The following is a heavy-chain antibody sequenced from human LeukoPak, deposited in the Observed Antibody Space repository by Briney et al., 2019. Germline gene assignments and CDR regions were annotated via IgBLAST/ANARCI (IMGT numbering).Heavy chain of an antibody. V-gene: IGHV4-38-2*01. D-gene: IGHD2-8*01. J-gene: IGHJ5*02. Sequence: SETLSLTCAVSGYSISSGYYWGWIRQPPGKGLEWIGSIYHSGSTYYNPSLKGRVTISVDTSKNQFSLKLSSVTAADTAVYYCAGQMVYAFYNWFDPWGQGTLVTVSS. CDR3: AGQMVYAFYNWFDP. CDR2: IYHSGST. CDR1: GYSISSGYY.